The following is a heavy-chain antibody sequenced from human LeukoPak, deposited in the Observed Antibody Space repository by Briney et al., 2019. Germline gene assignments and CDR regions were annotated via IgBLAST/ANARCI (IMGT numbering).Heavy chain of an antibody. CDR2: INHSGST. CDR3: ARARVYYDSSGHRYGMDV. J-gene: IGHJ6*02. CDR1: GGSFSGYY. D-gene: IGHD3-22*01. V-gene: IGHV4-34*01. Sequence: SETLSLTCAVYGGSFSGYYWSWIRQPPRKGLEWIGEINHSGSTNYNPSLKSRVTISVDTSKNQFSLKLSSVTAADTAVYYCARARVYYDSSGHRYGMDVWGQGTTVTVSS.